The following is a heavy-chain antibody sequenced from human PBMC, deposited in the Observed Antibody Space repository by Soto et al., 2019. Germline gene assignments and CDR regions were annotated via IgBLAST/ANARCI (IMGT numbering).Heavy chain of an antibody. CDR3: AGAAAHDAFDI. J-gene: IGHJ3*02. D-gene: IGHD2-15*01. V-gene: IGHV4-34*01. CDR1: GGSFSGYY. Sequence: SETLSLTCAVYGGSFSGYYWSWIRQPPGKGLEWIGEINHSGSTNYNPSLKSRVTISVDTSKNQFSLKLSSVTAADTAVYYCAGAAAHDAFDIWGQGTMVTVSS. CDR2: INHSGST.